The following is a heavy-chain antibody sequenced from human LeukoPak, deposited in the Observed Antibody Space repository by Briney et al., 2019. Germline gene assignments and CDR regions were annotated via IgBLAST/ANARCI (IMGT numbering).Heavy chain of an antibody. V-gene: IGHV4-30-4*01. D-gene: IGHD1-20*01. CDR2: IYYSGST. CDR3: AREYNWNDRAFDI. CDR1: GGSISSGDYY. Sequence: PSETLSLTCTVSGGSISSGDYYWSWIRQPPGKGLEWIGYIYYSGSTYYNPSLKSRVTISVDTSKNQFSLKLSSVTAADTAVYYCAREYNWNDRAFDIWGQGTMVTVSS. J-gene: IGHJ3*02.